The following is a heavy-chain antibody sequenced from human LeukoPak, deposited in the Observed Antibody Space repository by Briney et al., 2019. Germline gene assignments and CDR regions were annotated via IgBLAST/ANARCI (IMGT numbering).Heavy chain of an antibody. CDR1: GFTFRTYG. J-gene: IGHJ2*01. D-gene: IGHD5-24*01. CDR3: AKDGGGGYNPGAWYFDL. CDR2: IWYDGNKK. Sequence: GGSLRLSCAASGFTFRTYGMHWVRQAPGKGLEWVAVIWYDGNKKYYADSVKGRFTISRDNSKKTLYLQMNRLRVEDAAVYYCAKDGGGGYNPGAWYFDLWGRGTLVTVSS. V-gene: IGHV3-33*03.